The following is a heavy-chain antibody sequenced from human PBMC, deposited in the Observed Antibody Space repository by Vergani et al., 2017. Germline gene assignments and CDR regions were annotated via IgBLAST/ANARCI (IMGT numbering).Heavy chain of an antibody. V-gene: IGHV1-69*06. CDR3: ARTCSGEWLVGLDY. CDR2: IIPIFGTA. D-gene: IGHD6-19*01. CDR1: GGTFSSYD. Sequence: QVQLVQSGAEVKKPGSSVKVSCKASGGTFSSYDISWVRQAPGQGLEWMGGIIPIFGTANYAQKFQGRVTITADKATSTAYRELISLRSEDTAVYYCARTCSGEWLVGLDYWGQGTLVTVSS. J-gene: IGHJ4*02.